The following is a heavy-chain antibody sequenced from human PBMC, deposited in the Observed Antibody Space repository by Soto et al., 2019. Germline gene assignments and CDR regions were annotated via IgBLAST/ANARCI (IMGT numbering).Heavy chain of an antibody. CDR3: ARDSNGGNSD. CDR2: ISSSSSYI. D-gene: IGHD2-21*02. Sequence: EVQLVESGGGLVKPGGSLRLSCSASGFTFSSYSMNWVRQAPGKGLEWVSSISSSSSYIYYADSVKGRFTISRDNAKNSLYLQLNSLRAEDTAVYYWARDSNGGNSDWGHGTLVTVSS. J-gene: IGHJ4*01. CDR1: GFTFSSYS. V-gene: IGHV3-21*01.